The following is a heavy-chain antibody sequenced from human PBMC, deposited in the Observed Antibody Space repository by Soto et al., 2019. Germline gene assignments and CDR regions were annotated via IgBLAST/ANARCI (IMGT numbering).Heavy chain of an antibody. CDR1: GYTFSNCG. V-gene: IGHV1-18*01. CDR2: ISGYNGNT. CDR3: ARDPGFGFGYSYAFAMDV. Sequence: GASVKVSLKASGYTFSNCGISWLRQGPGQGLGWMGWISGYNGNTHYEEKVQDRIKMTTDTSTSTTYLELRSLRSDDTAVYFCARDPGFGFGYSYAFAMDVWGQGTTVTVSS. J-gene: IGHJ6*02. D-gene: IGHD5-18*01.